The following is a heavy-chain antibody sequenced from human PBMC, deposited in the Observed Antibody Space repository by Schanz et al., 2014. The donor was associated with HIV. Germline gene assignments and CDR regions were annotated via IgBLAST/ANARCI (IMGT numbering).Heavy chain of an antibody. Sequence: QVQLVESGGGVVQPGRSLRLSCAASESAVSSYDMHWVRQAPGKGLEWVADILYDGSNKHYADSVKGRFTISRDNSKNTLYLEMNSLRAEDSGVYYCARRGAAGPXXXFDPWGQGTLVTVAS. CDR1: ESAVSSYD. V-gene: IGHV3-30*03. J-gene: IGHJ5*02. CDR2: ILYDGSNK. CDR3: ARRGAAGPXXXFDP. D-gene: IGHD6-19*01.